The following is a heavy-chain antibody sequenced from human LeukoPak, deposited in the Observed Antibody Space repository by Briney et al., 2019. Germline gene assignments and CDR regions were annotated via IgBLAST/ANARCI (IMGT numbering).Heavy chain of an antibody. D-gene: IGHD2-2*01. CDR1: GFTFSSYA. J-gene: IGHJ4*02. V-gene: IGHV3-23*01. Sequence: GGSLRLSCAASGFTFSSYAMSWVRQAPGKGLEWVSAISGSGDNIYYADSVKGRFTISRDSSKKTLYLQMNILRTEDTAVYYCAKSDCSYISCYVLDYWGQGTQVTVSS. CDR3: AKSDCSYISCYVLDY. CDR2: ISGSGDNI.